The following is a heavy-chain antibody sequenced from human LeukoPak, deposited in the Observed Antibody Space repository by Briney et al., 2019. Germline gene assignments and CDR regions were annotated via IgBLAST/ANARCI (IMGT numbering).Heavy chain of an antibody. CDR2: IWYDGSNK. CDR1: GFTFSSYG. D-gene: IGHD6-19*01. J-gene: IGHJ4*02. V-gene: IGHV3-33*01. Sequence: GGSLRLSCAASGFTFSSYGMHWVRPAPGKGLEGVAVIWYDGSNKYYADSVKGRFTISRDNSKNTLYLQMNSLRAEDTAVYYCARGVVQWLAYFDYWGQGTLVTVSS. CDR3: ARGVVQWLAYFDY.